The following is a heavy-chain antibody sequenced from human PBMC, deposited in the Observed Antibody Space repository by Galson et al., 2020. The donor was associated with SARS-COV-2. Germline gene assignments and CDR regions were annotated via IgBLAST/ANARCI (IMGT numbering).Heavy chain of an antibody. CDR2: ISPHNANT. D-gene: IGHD6-6*01. CDR3: AGSSDPGVVPSAVSYYYLLEV. V-gene: IGHV1-18*04. J-gene: IGHJ6*02. CDR1: GYTFTTYG. Sequence: GESLKISCKASGYTFTTYGISWVRQAPGQGLEWMGRISPHNANTHYAQKFQGRVTMSAVTSTDTVYMELKSLNSDDTAVYYCAGSSDPGVVPSAVSYYYLLEVWGQGTTVTVS.